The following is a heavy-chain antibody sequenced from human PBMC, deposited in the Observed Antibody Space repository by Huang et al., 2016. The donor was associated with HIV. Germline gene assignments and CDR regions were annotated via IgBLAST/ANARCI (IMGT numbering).Heavy chain of an antibody. J-gene: IGHJ4*02. Sequence: QVQLVESGGGVVQPGGSLRLSCTASGFTFGSFGMHWVRQASGKVLEWVAFIRYDGNNYYYADSVGGRFTISRDNSKDTLYLQMNRLRPDDSAVYYCAKDLTYTFGRHFDYWGRGTLVTVSS. CDR1: GFTFGSFG. V-gene: IGHV3-30*02. CDR2: IRYDGNNY. D-gene: IGHD3-3*01. CDR3: AKDLTYTFGRHFDY.